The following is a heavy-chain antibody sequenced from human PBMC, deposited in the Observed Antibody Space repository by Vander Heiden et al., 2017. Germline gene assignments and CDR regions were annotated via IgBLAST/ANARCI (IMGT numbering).Heavy chain of an antibody. J-gene: IGHJ5*02. Sequence: QVQLVQSGAEVKKPGASVKVSCKASGYTFTSSGISWVRQAPGQGLGWMGRISAYNGNTNYAQKLQGRVTMTTDTSTSTAYMELRSLRSDDTAVYYCARGSLLWFGAGGGPHGFDPWGQGTLVTVSS. V-gene: IGHV1-18*01. CDR3: ARGSLLWFGAGGGPHGFDP. CDR1: GYTFTSSG. D-gene: IGHD3-10*01. CDR2: ISAYNGNT.